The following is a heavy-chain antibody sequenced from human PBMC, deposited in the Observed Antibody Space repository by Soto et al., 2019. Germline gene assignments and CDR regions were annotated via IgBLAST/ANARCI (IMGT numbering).Heavy chain of an antibody. J-gene: IGHJ4*02. Sequence: VQLLESGGGLVQPGGSQRLSCAASGFTFTKSAMSWVRQAPGKGLEWVSAISGSGDITYYADSVKGRFTISRDNSKNTLYLQMNRLRAEDTAIYYCAKPPWDFAAALDHWGQGNLVTVSS. V-gene: IGHV3-23*01. CDR1: GFTFTKSA. D-gene: IGHD1-26*01. CDR3: AKPPWDFAAALDH. CDR2: ISGSGDIT.